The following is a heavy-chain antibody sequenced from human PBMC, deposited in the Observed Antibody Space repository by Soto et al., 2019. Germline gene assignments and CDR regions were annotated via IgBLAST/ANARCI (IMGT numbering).Heavy chain of an antibody. CDR1: GGSISSYY. V-gene: IGHV4-59*01. CDR2: IYYSGST. D-gene: IGHD3-22*01. J-gene: IGHJ4*02. Sequence: SETLSLTCTVSGGSISSYYWSWIRQPPGKGLEWIGYIYYSGSTNYNPSLKSRVTISVDTSKNQFSLRLSSVTAADTAVYYCARNNGRENYYDSSGYWYYFDYWGQGTLVTVSS. CDR3: ARNNGRENYYDSSGYWYYFDY.